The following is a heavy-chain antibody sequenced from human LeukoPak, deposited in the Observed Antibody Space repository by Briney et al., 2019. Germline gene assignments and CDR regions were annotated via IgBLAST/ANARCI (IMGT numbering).Heavy chain of an antibody. J-gene: IGHJ4*02. Sequence: PSETLSLTCTVSGGSISSYYWSWIRQPAGKGLEWIGRIYTNGSTNYNPSLKSRVTMSVDTSKNQFSLKLSSVTAADTAVYYCARDQWGYYDSSGYYYFDYWGQGTLVTVSS. CDR1: GGSISSYY. CDR3: ARDQWGYYDSSGYYYFDY. D-gene: IGHD3-22*01. V-gene: IGHV4-4*07. CDR2: IYTNGST.